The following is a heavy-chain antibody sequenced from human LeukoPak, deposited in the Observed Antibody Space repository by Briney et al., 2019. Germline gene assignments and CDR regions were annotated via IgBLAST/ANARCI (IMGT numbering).Heavy chain of an antibody. CDR1: GFTSSNYW. CDR2: IKQDGSDI. CDR3: ARGSYYYDSSGYHDY. D-gene: IGHD3-22*01. Sequence: GGSLRLSCAASGFTSSNYWMSWVRQAPGKGLEWVANIKQDGSDIYYVDSVKGRFTISRDSAKNSLYLQMNSLRAVDTAVYYCARGSYYYDSSGYHDYWGQGTLVTVSS. V-gene: IGHV3-7*01. J-gene: IGHJ4*02.